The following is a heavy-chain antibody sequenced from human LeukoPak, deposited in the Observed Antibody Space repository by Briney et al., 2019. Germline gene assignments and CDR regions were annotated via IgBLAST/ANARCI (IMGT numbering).Heavy chain of an antibody. CDR1: GFTFSSHG. Sequence: PGGSLRLSCAASGFTFSSHGMSWVRQAPMKGLEWVSGISASGGRTDYGDSVKGRFTISRDNAKNSLYLQMNSLRAEDTAVYYCARVKDGYRFPYYFDYWGQGTLVTVSS. D-gene: IGHD5-24*01. V-gene: IGHV3-23*01. CDR3: ARVKDGYRFPYYFDY. J-gene: IGHJ4*02. CDR2: ISASGGRT.